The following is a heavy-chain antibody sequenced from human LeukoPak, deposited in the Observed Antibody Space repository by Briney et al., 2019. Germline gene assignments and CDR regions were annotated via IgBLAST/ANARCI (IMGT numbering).Heavy chain of an antibody. CDR2: IYTSGST. CDR3: ARENWEQRFLEWLHASYYYYGMDV. CDR1: GGSISSYY. J-gene: IGHJ6*02. V-gene: IGHV4-4*07. Sequence: SETLSLTCTVSGGSISSYYWSWIRQPAGKGLEWIGRIYTSGSTNYNPSLKSRVTMSVDTSKNQFPLKLSSVTAADTDVYYCARENWEQRFLEWLHASYYYYGMDVSGQGTTVTVSS. D-gene: IGHD3-3*01.